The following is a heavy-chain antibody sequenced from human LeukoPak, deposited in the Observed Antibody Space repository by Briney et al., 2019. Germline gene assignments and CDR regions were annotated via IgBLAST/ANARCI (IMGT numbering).Heavy chain of an antibody. CDR3: ARSSSSGTGTGVDY. Sequence: PSETLSLTCTVSGGSISGYYWSWIRQPPGKGLGWIGEINHSGSTNYNPSLKSRVTISVDTSKNQFSLKLSSVTAADTAVYYCARSSSSGTGTGVDYWGQGTLVTVSS. CDR1: GGSISGYY. CDR2: INHSGST. J-gene: IGHJ4*02. V-gene: IGHV4-34*01. D-gene: IGHD3-22*01.